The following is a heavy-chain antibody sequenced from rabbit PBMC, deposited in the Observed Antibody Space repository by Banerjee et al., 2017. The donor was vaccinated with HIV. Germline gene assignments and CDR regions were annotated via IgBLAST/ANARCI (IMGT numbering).Heavy chain of an antibody. J-gene: IGHJ4*01. D-gene: IGHD4-2*01. CDR3: ARDAGYAGSNL. Sequence: QSLEESGGGLVQPEGSLTLTCTASGFSFSSSYYMCWVRQAPGKGLEWIACIAPGSSGSPYYACWAKGRFTISKTSSTTVTLQMTSLTAADTATYFCARDAGYAGSNLWGPGTLVTVS. CDR2: IAPGSSGSP. CDR1: GFSFSSSYY. V-gene: IGHV1S40*01.